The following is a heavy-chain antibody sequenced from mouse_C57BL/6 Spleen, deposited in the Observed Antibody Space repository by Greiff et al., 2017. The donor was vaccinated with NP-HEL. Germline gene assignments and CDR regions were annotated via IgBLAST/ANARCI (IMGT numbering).Heavy chain of an antibody. CDR2: IDPSDSYT. V-gene: IGHV1-69*01. D-gene: IGHD2-4*01. CDR1: GYTFTSYW. CDR3: ARSSYDYDRYFDY. J-gene: IGHJ2*01. Sequence: QVHVKQPGAELVMPGASVKLSCKASGYTFTSYWMHWVKQRPGQGLEWIGEIDPSDSYTNYNQKFKGKSTLTVDKSSSTAYMQLSSLTSEDSAVYYCARSSYDYDRYFDYWGQGTTLTVSS.